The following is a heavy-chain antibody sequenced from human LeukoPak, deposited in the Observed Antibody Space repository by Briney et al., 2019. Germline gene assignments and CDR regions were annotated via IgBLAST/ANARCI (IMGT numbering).Heavy chain of an antibody. CDR3: ARDVGYCSSTSCYWRTATNNWFDP. CDR1: GGSISSYY. V-gene: IGHV4-59*01. CDR2: IYYSGST. D-gene: IGHD2-2*01. Sequence: SETLSLTCTVSGGSISSYYWSWIRQPPGKGLEWIGYIYYSGSTNYNPSLKSRVTISVDTSKNQFSLKLSSVTAADTAVYYCARDVGYCSSTSCYWRTATNNWFDPWGQGTPVTVSS. J-gene: IGHJ5*02.